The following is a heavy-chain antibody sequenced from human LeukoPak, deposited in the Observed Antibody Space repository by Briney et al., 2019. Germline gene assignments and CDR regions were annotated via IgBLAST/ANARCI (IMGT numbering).Heavy chain of an antibody. J-gene: IGHJ4*02. Sequence: RPGGSLRLSCAASGFTFSSYAMSWVRQAPGKGLEWVSAISGSGGSTYYADSVKGRFTISRDNSKNTLYLQMNSLGAEDTAVYYCAKDWYGDYTFDYWGQGTLVTVSS. CDR2: ISGSGGST. CDR1: GFTFSSYA. D-gene: IGHD4-17*01. V-gene: IGHV3-23*01. CDR3: AKDWYGDYTFDY.